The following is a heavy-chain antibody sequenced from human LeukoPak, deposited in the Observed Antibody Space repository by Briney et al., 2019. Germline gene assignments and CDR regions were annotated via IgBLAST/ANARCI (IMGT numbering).Heavy chain of an antibody. CDR1: GFTFSTYS. CDR3: VRDQFFSFDY. V-gene: IGHV3-48*02. CDR2: ISGTSSLI. D-gene: IGHD3-3*01. J-gene: IGHJ4*02. Sequence: GGSLRLSCAASGFTFSTYSMNWVREAPGKGLEWVSYISGTSSLIYYADSVKARFTISRDNAKNSLYLQMNSLSDEDTAVYYCVRDQFFSFDYWGQGTLVTVSS.